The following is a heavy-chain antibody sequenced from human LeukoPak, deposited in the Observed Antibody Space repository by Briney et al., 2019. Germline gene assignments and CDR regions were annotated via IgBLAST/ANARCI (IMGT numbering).Heavy chain of an antibody. CDR3: VREDTPATANY. V-gene: IGHV3-48*01. Sequence: GGSLRLSCAASGFTFSAYSFNWVRQAPGKGLEWLSYISSGSNTIYYADSVKGRFTISRDSAKNSLYLQMNSLRAEDTAVYYCVREDTPATANYWGQGTLVTISS. CDR2: ISSGSNTI. J-gene: IGHJ4*02. D-gene: IGHD2-21*02. CDR1: GFTFSAYS.